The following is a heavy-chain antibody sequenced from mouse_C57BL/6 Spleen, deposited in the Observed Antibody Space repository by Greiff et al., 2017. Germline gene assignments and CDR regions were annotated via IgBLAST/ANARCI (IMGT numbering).Heavy chain of an antibody. Sequence: QVQLQQPGAELVMPGASVKLSCKASGYTFTSYWMHWVKQRPGQGLEWIGEIDPSDSYTNYNQKFKGKSTLTVDKSSSTAYMQLSSLTSEDSAVCYCARGGTAPLDYWGKGTTRTVSS. CDR1: GYTFTSYW. CDR3: ARGGTAPLDY. D-gene: IGHD1-2*01. J-gene: IGHJ2*01. V-gene: IGHV1-69*01. CDR2: IDPSDSYT.